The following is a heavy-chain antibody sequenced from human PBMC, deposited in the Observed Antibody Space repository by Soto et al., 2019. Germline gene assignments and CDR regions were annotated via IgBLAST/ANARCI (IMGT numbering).Heavy chain of an antibody. J-gene: IGHJ3*02. CDR2: IWYDGSNK. D-gene: IGHD2-15*01. CDR1: GFTFSSYG. Sequence: QVQLVESGGGVVQPGRSLRLSCAASGFTFSSYGMHWVRQAPGKGLEWVAVIWYDGSNKYYADSVKGRFTISRDNSKNTLYLQMNSLRAEDTAVYYCARFTVVTHDAFDIWGQGTMVTVSS. V-gene: IGHV3-33*01. CDR3: ARFTVVTHDAFDI.